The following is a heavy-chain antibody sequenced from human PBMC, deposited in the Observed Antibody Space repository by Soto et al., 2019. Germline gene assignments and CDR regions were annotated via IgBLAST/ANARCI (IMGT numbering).Heavy chain of an antibody. CDR2: IYNSGTT. J-gene: IGHJ4*02. Sequence: SETLSLTCTVSGGSINPYYWSWIRQPPGKGLEWIGYIYNSGTTTYNPSLKSRVTMSVDTSKNQFSLNLNSVTAADTAVYYCARDVASDPDCFFDFWGQGTLVTVSS. CDR1: GGSINPYY. V-gene: IGHV4-4*08. CDR3: ARDVASDPDCFFDF. D-gene: IGHD2-21*02.